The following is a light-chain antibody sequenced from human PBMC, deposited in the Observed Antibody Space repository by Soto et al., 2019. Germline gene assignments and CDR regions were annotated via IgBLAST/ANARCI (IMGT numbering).Light chain of an antibody. Sequence: DIVTTQSPDSLAVFLGERATINCKSSQSVLYSSNNKNYLAWYQQKPGQPPKLLIYWASTRESGVPDRFSGSGSGTDFTLTVSSLQAEDVAVYYCQQYYSTPPTFGQGTKVEIK. CDR1: QSVLYSSNNKNY. J-gene: IGKJ1*01. V-gene: IGKV4-1*01. CDR2: WAS. CDR3: QQYYSTPPT.